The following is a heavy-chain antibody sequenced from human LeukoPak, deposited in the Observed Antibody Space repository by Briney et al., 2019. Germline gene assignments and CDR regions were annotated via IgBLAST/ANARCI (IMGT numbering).Heavy chain of an antibody. Sequence: SETLSLTCAVYGGSFSGYYWSWVRQPPGKGLEWIGEINHSRSTRYNPSLKSRVTISVDTSKNQFSLKMSSVTAADTAVYYCARGRPQYHYDRSGYLNYWGQGTLVTVSS. D-gene: IGHD3-22*01. CDR1: GGSFSGYY. CDR3: ARGRPQYHYDRSGYLNY. V-gene: IGHV4-34*01. J-gene: IGHJ4*02. CDR2: INHSRST.